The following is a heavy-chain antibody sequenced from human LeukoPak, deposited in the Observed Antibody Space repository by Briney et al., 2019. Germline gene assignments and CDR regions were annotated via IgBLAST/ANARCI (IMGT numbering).Heavy chain of an antibody. CDR3: ARGGLPRENWFDP. V-gene: IGHV4-4*07. CDR1: AGSISTYY. Sequence: SETLSLTCTVSAGSISTYYRSWVRQPAEKGLEWIVRIYTTGSTNYNPSLKSRVTMSVATSKTQFSLKLSSVTAADTAVYYCARGGLPRENWFDPWGQGTLVTVSS. D-gene: IGHD1-26*01. CDR2: IYTTGST. J-gene: IGHJ5*02.